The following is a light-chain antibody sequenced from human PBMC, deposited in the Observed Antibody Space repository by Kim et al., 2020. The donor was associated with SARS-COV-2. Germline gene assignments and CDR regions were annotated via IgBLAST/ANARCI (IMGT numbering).Light chain of an antibody. CDR3: QLYGTSPPYT. CDR1: QTISSPF. Sequence: SPGERATLSCRASQTISSPFLAWYHHKPGQSPRLLIYGASRRATGVPDKFSGSGSGTNFTLTISGLEPEDFAVYYCQLYGTSPPYTFGQGTKLEI. J-gene: IGKJ2*01. CDR2: GAS. V-gene: IGKV3-20*01.